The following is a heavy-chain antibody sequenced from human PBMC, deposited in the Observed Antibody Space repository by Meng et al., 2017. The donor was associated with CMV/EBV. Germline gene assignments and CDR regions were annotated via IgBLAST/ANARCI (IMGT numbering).Heavy chain of an antibody. CDR3: ARNPVVPAATAHIPTENWFDP. D-gene: IGHD2-2*01. CDR2: MNPNSGNT. V-gene: IGHV1-8*01. J-gene: IGHJ5*02. CDR1: YD. Sequence: YDINWVRQATGQGLEWMVWMNPNSGNTGYAQKFQGRVTMTRNTSISTAYMELSSLRSEDTAVYYCARNPVVPAATAHIPTENWFDPWGQGTLVTVSS.